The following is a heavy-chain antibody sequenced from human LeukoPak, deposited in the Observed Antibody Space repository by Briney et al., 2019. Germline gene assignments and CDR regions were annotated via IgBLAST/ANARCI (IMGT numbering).Heavy chain of an antibody. J-gene: IGHJ4*02. CDR3: ARAGISYDSSSGYYYSELDY. D-gene: IGHD3-22*01. Sequence: SQTLSLTCTVSGGSINSGGYYWSWIRQHPGKGLEWIGYIYYSGSTYYNPSLKSRVIISVDTSKNQFSLKLSSVTAADTAVYYCARAGISYDSSSGYYYSELDYWGQGTLVTVSS. CDR1: GGSINSGGYY. CDR2: IYYSGST. V-gene: IGHV4-31*03.